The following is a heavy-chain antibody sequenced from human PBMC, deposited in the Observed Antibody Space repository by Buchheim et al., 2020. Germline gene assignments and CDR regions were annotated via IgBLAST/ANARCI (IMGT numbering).Heavy chain of an antibody. CDR3: ARHYGGHTFDY. CDR1: GFTFSSYW. D-gene: IGHD4-23*01. Sequence: EVQLVESGGGLVQPGGSVRLSCAASGFTFSSYWMTWVRQAPGKGLEWVANIKQDGSEKYYVDSVKGRFTISRDNAKKSLFPQMNSLRAEDTAVYYCARHYGGHTFDYWGQGAL. V-gene: IGHV3-7*01. CDR2: IKQDGSEK. J-gene: IGHJ4*02.